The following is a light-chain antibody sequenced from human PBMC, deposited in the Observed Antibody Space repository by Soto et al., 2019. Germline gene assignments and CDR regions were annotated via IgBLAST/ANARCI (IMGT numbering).Light chain of an antibody. CDR1: QSVSSSY. CDR3: QQYVSSPRT. V-gene: IGKV3-20*01. CDR2: AAS. Sequence: DIVLTQSPGTLSLSPGERAALSCRTTQSVSSSYLAWYQHKSGQAPRLLIYAASTRASGVPDRFSGSGSGTEFTLTISRLQPEDYAVYYCQQYVSSPRTFGQGTKVDIK. J-gene: IGKJ1*01.